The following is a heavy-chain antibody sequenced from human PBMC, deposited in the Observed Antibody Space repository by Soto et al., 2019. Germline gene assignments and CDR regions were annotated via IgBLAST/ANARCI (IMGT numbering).Heavy chain of an antibody. CDR3: GRVGGQENWGLQAFDI. D-gene: IGHD7-27*01. J-gene: IGHJ3*02. CDR2: THSTGNT. V-gene: IGHV4-59*01. Sequence: PSETLSLTCVISGGSIAENYWSWVRQPPEKGLEWIAYTHSTGNTHYNPSLTSRGTISLDTSQRQVSLTVNSVTAADTAVYYCGRVGGQENWGLQAFDIWGKGTVVTV. CDR1: GGSIAENY.